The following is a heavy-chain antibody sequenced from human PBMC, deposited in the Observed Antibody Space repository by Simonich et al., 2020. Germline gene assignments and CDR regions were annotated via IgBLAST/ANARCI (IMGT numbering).Heavy chain of an antibody. CDR3: ARDPVVPAAIRNAFDI. D-gene: IGHD2-2*01. CDR1: GYTFTGYY. Sequence: QVQLVQSGAEVKKPGASVKVSCKASGYTFTGYYMHWVRQAPGQGLGWRGWINPNSGGTNYAQKFQGRVTMTRETSISTAYMELSRLRSDDTAVYYWARDPVVPAAIRNAFDIWGQGTMVTVSS. CDR2: INPNSGGT. J-gene: IGHJ3*02. V-gene: IGHV1-2*02.